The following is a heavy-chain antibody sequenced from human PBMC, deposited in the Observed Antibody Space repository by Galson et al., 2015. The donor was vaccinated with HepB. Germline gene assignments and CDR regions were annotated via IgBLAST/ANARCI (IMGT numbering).Heavy chain of an antibody. CDR3: TREGYYGSGPTDY. CDR1: GYTFTSYG. J-gene: IGHJ4*02. Sequence: SVKVSCKASGYTFTSYGLSWVRQAPGQGLEWMEWISPYNGNTKYAQKFQGRVTMTTDTSTSTAYMDLRSLRSDDTAVYYCTREGYYGSGPTDYWGQGTLVTVSS. D-gene: IGHD3-10*01. V-gene: IGHV1-18*01. CDR2: ISPYNGNT.